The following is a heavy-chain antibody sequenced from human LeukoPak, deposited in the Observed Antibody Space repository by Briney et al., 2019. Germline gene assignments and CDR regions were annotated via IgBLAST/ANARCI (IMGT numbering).Heavy chain of an antibody. CDR3: AREKVTIFGVVIIYYFDY. Sequence: GGSLRLSCAASGFTFSSYWMSWVRQAPGKGLEWVANIKQDGSEKYYVDSVKGRFTISRGNAKNSLYLQMNSLRAEDTAVYYCAREKVTIFGVVIIYYFDYWGQGTLVTVSS. CDR1: GFTFSSYW. D-gene: IGHD3-3*01. J-gene: IGHJ4*02. V-gene: IGHV3-7*01. CDR2: IKQDGSEK.